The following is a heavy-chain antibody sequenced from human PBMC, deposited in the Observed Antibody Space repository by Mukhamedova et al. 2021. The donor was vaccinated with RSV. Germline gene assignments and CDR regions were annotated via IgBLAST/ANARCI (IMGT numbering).Heavy chain of an antibody. V-gene: IGHV3-53*01. CDR2: IYSGGST. J-gene: IGHJ4*02. CDR3: ARGEAYSSSTD. Sequence: GKGLEWVSVIYSGGSTYYADSVKGRFTISRDNSKNTLYLQMNSLRAEDTAVYYCARGEAYSSSTDWGQGTPVTVSS. D-gene: IGHD6-6*01.